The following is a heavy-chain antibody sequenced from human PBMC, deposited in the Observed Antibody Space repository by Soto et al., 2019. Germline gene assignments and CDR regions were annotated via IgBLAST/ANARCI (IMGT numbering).Heavy chain of an antibody. J-gene: IGHJ3*02. CDR2: IYWDDDK. CDR1: GFSLSTSGVG. Sequence: QITLKESGPTLVKPTQTLTLTCTFSGFSLSTSGVGVGWIRQPPGKALEWLALIYWDDDKRYSPSLKSRLTNTKDTSKNQVVLTMTNMDPVDTATYYCAHTTYYYDSSGYYYDSAFDIWGQGTMVTVSS. CDR3: AHTTYYYDSSGYYYDSAFDI. D-gene: IGHD3-22*01. V-gene: IGHV2-5*02.